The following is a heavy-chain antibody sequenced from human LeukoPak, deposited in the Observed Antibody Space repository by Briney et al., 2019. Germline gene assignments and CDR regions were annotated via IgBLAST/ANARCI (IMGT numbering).Heavy chain of an antibody. CDR2: IDHRGRT. V-gene: IGHV4-34*01. CDR1: GGPFSGYY. J-gene: IGHJ4*02. CDR3: ARKSIVSSGRNPYDC. D-gene: IGHD1-26*01. Sequence: KTSETLSLTCAVYGGPFSGYYWSWIRQSPGKGLEWIGEIDHRGRTNSNPSLLSRITISVDTSKSQFSLRLSSVTAADTAVYYCARKSIVSSGRNPYDCWDQGTLVTVSS.